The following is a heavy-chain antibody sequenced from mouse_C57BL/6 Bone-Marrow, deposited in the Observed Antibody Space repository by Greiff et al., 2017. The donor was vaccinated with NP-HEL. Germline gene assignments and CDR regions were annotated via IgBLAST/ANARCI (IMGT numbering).Heavy chain of an antibody. CDR3: ARSPYSNYAWFAY. CDR2: IYPRSGNT. Sequence: QVQLQQSGAELARPGASVKLSCKASGFTFTSYGISWVTQSPGQGLEWIGEIYPRSGNTYYTEKFKGQATLTADKSSSTAYMKLRSLTSEDSAVYFCARSPYSNYAWFAYWGQGTRVTVSA. CDR1: GFTFTSYG. D-gene: IGHD2-5*01. J-gene: IGHJ3*01. V-gene: IGHV1-81*01.